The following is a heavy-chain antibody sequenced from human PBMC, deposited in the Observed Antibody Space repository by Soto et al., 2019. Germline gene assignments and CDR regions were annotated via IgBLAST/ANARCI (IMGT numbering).Heavy chain of an antibody. V-gene: IGHV4-31*03. J-gene: IGHJ4*02. CDR1: GGSISSGGYY. CDR2: IYYSGST. Sequence: SETLSLTCTVSGGSISSGGYYWSWIRQHPGKGLEWIGYIYYSGSTYYNPSLKSRVTISVDTSKNQFSLKLSSVTAADTAVYYCARGRSTMIEGWSQGTLVTVSS. CDR3: ARGRSTMIEG. D-gene: IGHD3-22*01.